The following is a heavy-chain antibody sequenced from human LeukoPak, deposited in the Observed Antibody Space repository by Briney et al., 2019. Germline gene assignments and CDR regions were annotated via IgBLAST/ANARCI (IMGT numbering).Heavy chain of an antibody. CDR2: ISAYNGNT. J-gene: IGHJ6*03. CDR3: ARGHYDYVWGSYRSGFGYMGV. CDR1: GYTFTSYG. Sequence: ASVKVSCKASGYTFTSYGISWVRQAPGQGLEWMGWISAYNGNTNYAQKLQGRVTMTTDTSTSTAYMELRSLRSDDTAVYYCARGHYDYVWGSYRSGFGYMGVWGKGTTVTVSS. V-gene: IGHV1-18*01. D-gene: IGHD3-16*02.